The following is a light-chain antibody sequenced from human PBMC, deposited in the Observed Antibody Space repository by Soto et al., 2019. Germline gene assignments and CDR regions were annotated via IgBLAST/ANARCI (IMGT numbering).Light chain of an antibody. Sequence: QSALTQPASVSGSPGQSITISCTGTSSDVGGYNFVSWYQQHPGKAPKLMIYDVRNRPSGVSNRFSVSKSVNTASLTISRLQAEDEADYYCSSYTSISAYVFGTGTKVTVL. V-gene: IGLV2-14*01. J-gene: IGLJ1*01. CDR2: DVR. CDR1: SSDVGGYNF. CDR3: SSYTSISAYV.